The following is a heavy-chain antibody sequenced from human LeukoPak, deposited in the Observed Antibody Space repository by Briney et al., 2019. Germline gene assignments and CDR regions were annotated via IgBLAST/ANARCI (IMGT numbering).Heavy chain of an antibody. CDR2: ISSSGSTI. J-gene: IGHJ6*02. V-gene: IGHV3-48*02. Sequence: GGSLRLSCAASGFTFSSYNMNWVRQAPGKGLEWVSYISSSGSTIYYADSVKGRFTISRDNAKTSLYLQMNSLRDEDTAVYYCAREDLSGYPYYYGMDVWGQGTTVTVSS. CDR3: AREDLSGYPYYYGMDV. CDR1: GFTFSSYN. D-gene: IGHD2-2*01.